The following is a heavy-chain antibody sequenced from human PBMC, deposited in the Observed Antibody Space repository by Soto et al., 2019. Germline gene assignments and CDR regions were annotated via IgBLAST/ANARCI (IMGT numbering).Heavy chain of an antibody. CDR2: TYYRSKWYS. Sequence: SQTLSLTCAISGDSVSSTSAAWSWIRRSPSRGLEWLGRTYYRSKWYSDYAVSVKSRITINPDTSKNQFSLQLNSVTPEDTAVYCCARGSYYSGWVWGQGTLVTVSS. V-gene: IGHV6-1*01. D-gene: IGHD6-19*01. CDR1: GDSVSSTSAA. J-gene: IGHJ4*02. CDR3: ARGSYYSGWV.